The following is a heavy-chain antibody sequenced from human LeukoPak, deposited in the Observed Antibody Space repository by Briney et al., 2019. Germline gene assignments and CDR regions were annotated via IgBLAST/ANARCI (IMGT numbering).Heavy chain of an antibody. J-gene: IGHJ6*03. CDR2: IYYSGST. D-gene: IGHD3-10*01. V-gene: IGHV4-39*07. CDR1: GGSISSSIYY. Sequence: SETLSLTCTVSGGSISSSIYYWGWIRQPPGKGLEWIGSIYYSGSTYYNPSLKSRVTISVDTSKNQFSLKLSSVTAADTAVYYCARAGPEDTYYYGSGSYRVYYYYYMDVWGKGTTVTISS. CDR3: ARAGPEDTYYYGSGSYRVYYYYYMDV.